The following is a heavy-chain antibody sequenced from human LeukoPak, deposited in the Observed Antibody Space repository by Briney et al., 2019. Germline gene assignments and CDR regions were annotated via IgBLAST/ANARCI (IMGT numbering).Heavy chain of an antibody. CDR1: GFTVSSSY. CDR3: AKGQWELPSYFDY. D-gene: IGHD1-26*01. J-gene: IGHJ4*02. Sequence: GGSLRLSCAASGFTVSSSYMNWVRQAPGKGLEWVSLIYGGGSTYYADSVKGRFTISRDNSKNTLYLQMNSLRAEDTAVYYCAKGQWELPSYFDYWGQGTLVTVSS. V-gene: IGHV3-53*01. CDR2: IYGGGST.